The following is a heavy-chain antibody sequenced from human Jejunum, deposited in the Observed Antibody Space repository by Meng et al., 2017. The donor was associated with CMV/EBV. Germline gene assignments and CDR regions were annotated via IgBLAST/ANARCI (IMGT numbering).Heavy chain of an antibody. J-gene: IGHJ4*02. D-gene: IGHD5-18*01. CDR1: GGSLSGYS. CDR2: VSYSGST. Sequence: LPCTVSGGSLSGYSWHWLRQPPGRGLEWIGYVSYSGSTNYTPSLKSRVTISGDTSKNQFSLQLTSVTAADTAVYYCAREYSSSDYWGQGKLVTVSS. V-gene: IGHV4-59*01. CDR3: AREYSSSDY.